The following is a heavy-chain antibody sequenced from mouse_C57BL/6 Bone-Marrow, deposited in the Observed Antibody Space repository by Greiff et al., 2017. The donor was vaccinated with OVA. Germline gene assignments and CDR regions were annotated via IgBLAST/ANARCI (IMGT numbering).Heavy chain of an antibody. CDR1: GFTFSSYA. CDR3: ARISTMVTDYAMDY. V-gene: IGHV5-4*01. CDR2: ISDGGSYT. Sequence: EVQLVESGGGLVKPGGSLKLSCAASGFTFSSYAMSWVRQTPEKRLEWVATISDGGSYTYYPDNVKGRFTISRDNAKNNLYLQMSHLKSEDTAMYYCARISTMVTDYAMDYWGQGTSVTVSS. J-gene: IGHJ4*01. D-gene: IGHD2-2*01.